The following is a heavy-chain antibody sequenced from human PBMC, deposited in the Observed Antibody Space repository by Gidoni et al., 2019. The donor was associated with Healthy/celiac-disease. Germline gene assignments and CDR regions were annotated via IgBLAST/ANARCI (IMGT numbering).Heavy chain of an antibody. D-gene: IGHD4-17*01. Sequence: QVQLVESGGGVVQPGRSLRLSCSASGFTFSSYGMHWVRQAPGKGLEWVAVISYDGSKKDYADSVKGRFTISRDNSKNTLYLQMNSLRAEDTAVYYCAKALYGDYPDAFDIWGQGTMVTVSS. CDR3: AKALYGDYPDAFDI. V-gene: IGHV3-30*18. CDR1: GFTFSSYG. CDR2: ISYDGSKK. J-gene: IGHJ3*02.